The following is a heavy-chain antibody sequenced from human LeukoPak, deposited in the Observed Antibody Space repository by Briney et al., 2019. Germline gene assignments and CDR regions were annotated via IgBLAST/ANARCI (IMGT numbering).Heavy chain of an antibody. V-gene: IGHV1-2*02. CDR2: INPNSGGT. J-gene: IGHJ5*02. CDR3: ARSENVLLSFDP. Sequence: GASVKVSCKASGYTFTGYYMHWVCQAPGQGLEWMGWINPNSGGTKYAQNFQGRVTMTRDTSISTADMELSRLRSDDTAVYYCARSENVLLSFDPWGQGTLVTVSS. D-gene: IGHD2/OR15-2a*01. CDR1: GYTFTGYY.